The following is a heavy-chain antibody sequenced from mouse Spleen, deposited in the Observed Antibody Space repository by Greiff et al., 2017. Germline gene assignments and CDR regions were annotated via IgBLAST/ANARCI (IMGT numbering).Heavy chain of an antibody. CDR3: TQPTAAIDY. D-gene: IGHD1-2*01. J-gene: IGHJ4*01. CDR2: ISSGGVYT. CDR1: GFTFSSYA. Sequence: EVQRVESGEGLVKPGGSLKLSCAASGFTFSSYAMSWVRQTPEKRLEWVAYISSGGVYTYYADTVKGRFTISRDNARNTLYLQMSSLTSEDTAMYYRTQPTAAIDYWGQGTSVTVSS. V-gene: IGHV5-9-1*02.